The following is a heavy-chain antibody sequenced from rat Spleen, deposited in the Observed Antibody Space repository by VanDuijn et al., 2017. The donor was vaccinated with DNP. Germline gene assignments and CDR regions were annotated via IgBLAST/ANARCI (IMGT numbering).Heavy chain of an antibody. CDR3: VRWDYGIYGFDY. J-gene: IGHJ2*01. D-gene: IGHD1-11*01. Sequence: EVQLVESGGGFVQPGRSLKLSCAASGFTFSNYDMAWVRQAPTKGLEWVAYIHYDGTNTYYGDSVRGRFTISRDNAENTLYLQMYSLRSEDMATYYCVRWDYGIYGFDYWGQGVLVTVSS. CDR2: IHYDGTNT. CDR1: GFTFSNYD. V-gene: IGHV5-22*01.